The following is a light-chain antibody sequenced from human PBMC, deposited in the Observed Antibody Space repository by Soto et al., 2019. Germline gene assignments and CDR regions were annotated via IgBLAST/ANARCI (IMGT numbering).Light chain of an antibody. CDR3: QQYNNWPGT. CDR1: QTTSGKY. CDR2: GAS. V-gene: IGKV3-20*01. Sequence: PGESATLSCRTSQTTSGKYLAWYQQRPGLAPRLLVYGASRGATGIPDRFRGSGSGTEFTLTISGLEPEDFAVYFCQQYNNWPGTFGQGTKVDIK. J-gene: IGKJ1*01.